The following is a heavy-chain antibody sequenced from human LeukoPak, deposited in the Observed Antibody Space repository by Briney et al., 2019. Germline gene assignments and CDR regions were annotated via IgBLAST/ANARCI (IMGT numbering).Heavy chain of an antibody. V-gene: IGHV3-30*04. D-gene: IGHD3-10*01. J-gene: IGHJ4*02. CDR2: ISSDGSNK. Sequence: GGSLRLSCAASGFTFSSYAMHWVRQAPGKGLEWVAVISSDGSNKYYADSVKGRFTISRDNSKNTLYLQMNSLRAEDTAVYYCARSLFGFGESWDDYWGQGTLVTVSS. CDR1: GFTFSSYA. CDR3: ARSLFGFGESWDDY.